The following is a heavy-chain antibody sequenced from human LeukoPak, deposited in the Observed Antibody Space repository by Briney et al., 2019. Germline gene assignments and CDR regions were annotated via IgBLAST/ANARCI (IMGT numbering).Heavy chain of an antibody. CDR1: GFTFSSYE. J-gene: IGHJ4*02. CDR3: ARDRSTVTTWLDY. Sequence: GGSLRLSCAASGFTFSSYEMNWVRQAPGKGLEWVSYITGSGTTIYYADSVKGRFTISRDNAKNSLYLQMNSLRAEDTAVYYRARDRSTVTTWLDYWGQGTLVAVSS. D-gene: IGHD4-17*01. CDR2: ITGSGTTI. V-gene: IGHV3-48*03.